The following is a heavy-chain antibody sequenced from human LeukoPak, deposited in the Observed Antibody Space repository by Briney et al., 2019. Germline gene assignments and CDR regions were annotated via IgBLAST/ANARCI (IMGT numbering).Heavy chain of an antibody. J-gene: IGHJ4*02. CDR1: GSTSGDDA. CDR3: TRDRVGLWWFN. Sequence: GGSLRLSCTASGSTSGDDALNWFRQAPGKGLEWVGFIRSKTYGGTTEYAASVKGRFTISRDDSKSIAYLQMNSLKTEDAAVYYCTRDRVGLWWFNWGQGTLVAVSS. V-gene: IGHV3-49*03. D-gene: IGHD2-21*01. CDR2: IRSKTYGGTT.